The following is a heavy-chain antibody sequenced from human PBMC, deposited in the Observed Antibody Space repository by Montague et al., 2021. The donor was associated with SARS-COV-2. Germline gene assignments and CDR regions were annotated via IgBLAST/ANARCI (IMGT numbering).Heavy chain of an antibody. J-gene: IGHJ6*02. CDR2: SSGSDGGT. CDR3: AKDSYYYGLGYGMDV. Sequence: SLRLSCAASGFTFSNSAMNWVRRAPGKGLEWVSGSSGSDGGTHYADSVKGRFTISRDNSKNVLYLQMNSLRAEDTALYYCAKDSYYYGLGYGMDVWGQGTTVTVSS. CDR1: GFTFSNSA. V-gene: IGHV3-23*01. D-gene: IGHD3-10*01.